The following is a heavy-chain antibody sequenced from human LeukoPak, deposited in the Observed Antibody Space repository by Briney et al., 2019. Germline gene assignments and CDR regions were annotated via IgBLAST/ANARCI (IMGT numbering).Heavy chain of an antibody. CDR2: IYPGDSDT. CDR1: GYSFTSYW. D-gene: IGHD2-8*01. J-gene: IGHJ3*02. Sequence: GESLKISCKGSGYSFTSYWIGWVRQMPGKGLEWMGIIYPGDSDTRYSPSFQGQVTISADKSISTAYLQWSSPKASDTAMYYCARHYGGYCTNGVCYSDAFDIWGQGTMVTVSS. V-gene: IGHV5-51*01. CDR3: ARHYGGYCTNGVCYSDAFDI.